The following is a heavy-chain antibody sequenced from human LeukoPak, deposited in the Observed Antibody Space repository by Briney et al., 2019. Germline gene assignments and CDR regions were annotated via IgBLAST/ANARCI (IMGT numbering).Heavy chain of an antibody. J-gene: IGHJ4*02. V-gene: IGHV1-24*01. CDR2: FDPEDGET. CDR3: ATDRYYYDSSGFDY. Sequence: GASVKVSYKVSGYTLTELSMHWVRQAPGKGLEWMGGFDPEDGETIYAQKFQGRVTMTEDTSTDTAYMELSSLRSEDTAVYYCATDRYYYDSSGFDYWGQGTLVTVSS. D-gene: IGHD3-22*01. CDR1: GYTLTELS.